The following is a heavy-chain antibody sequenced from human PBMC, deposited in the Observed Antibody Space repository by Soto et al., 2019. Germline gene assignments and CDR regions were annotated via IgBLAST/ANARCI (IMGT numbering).Heavy chain of an antibody. CDR1: GFTFRSYS. D-gene: IGHD6-13*01. Sequence: RSLRLSCAASGFTFRSYSMSWVRQAPGKGLEWVSAISGSGGSTYYADSVEGRFTISRDNSKNTLYLQMNSLRAEDTALQYCAKNRAAPPFFDFWGQGTLVIVSS. CDR2: ISGSGGST. CDR3: AKNRAAPPFFDF. J-gene: IGHJ4*02. V-gene: IGHV3-23*01.